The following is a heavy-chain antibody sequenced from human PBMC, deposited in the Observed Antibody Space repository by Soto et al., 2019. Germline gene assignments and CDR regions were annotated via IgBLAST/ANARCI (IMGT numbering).Heavy chain of an antibody. V-gene: IGHV1-46*01. CDR3: ARDYLSSKLSLSYFDF. CDR1: GYSFISHY. D-gene: IGHD2-2*01. Sequence: QVQLVQSGAEVTRPGASVKVSCKASGYSFISHYIHWVRQAPGQGLEWMGFINPSGGSATLAQKFQGRVNMNRDTSTSTVYMELTILRSEDAAVYYCARDYLSSKLSLSYFDFWGQGTLVTVSS. CDR2: INPSGGSA. J-gene: IGHJ4*02.